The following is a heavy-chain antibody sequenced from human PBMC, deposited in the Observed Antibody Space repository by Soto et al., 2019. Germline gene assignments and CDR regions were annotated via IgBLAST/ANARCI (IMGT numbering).Heavy chain of an antibody. CDR3: AKVRTTLTYQDRMDV. J-gene: IGHJ6*02. D-gene: IGHD1-7*01. CDR2: ISGRGGST. V-gene: IGHV3-23*01. Sequence: EVQLLESGGGLVQPGGSLRLSCAASGFTFSSYAMTWVRQAPGKGLEWVSGISGRGGSTYYADSVKGRFTISRDNSRNTLFSQLNSLSAANRAVFHCAKVRTTLTYQDRMDVWGQGTRVTGS. CDR1: GFTFSSYA.